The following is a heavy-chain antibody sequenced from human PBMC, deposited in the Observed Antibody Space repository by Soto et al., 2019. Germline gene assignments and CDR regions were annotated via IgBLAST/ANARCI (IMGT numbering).Heavy chain of an antibody. Sequence: QVQLVQSGAEVKKPGASVKVSCKASGYTFTSSGFSWVRQAPGQGLEWMAWISAYNGETHYAQKFQGRVTMTTDTSTSTSYMELRSLRSDDTAVYYYARDSGSYMYVSDWGQGTLVTVSP. CDR3: ARDSGSYMYVSD. CDR2: ISAYNGET. V-gene: IGHV1-18*01. CDR1: GYTFTSSG. D-gene: IGHD1-26*01. J-gene: IGHJ4*02.